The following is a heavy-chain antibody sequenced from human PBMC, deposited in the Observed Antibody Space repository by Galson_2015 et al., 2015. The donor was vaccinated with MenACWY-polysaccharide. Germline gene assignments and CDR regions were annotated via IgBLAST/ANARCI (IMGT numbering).Heavy chain of an antibody. CDR3: ARHSVVPDADFDF. V-gene: IGHV3-11*04. D-gene: IGHD2-2*01. CDR2: ISSFGTTI. J-gene: IGHJ4*02. Sequence: SLRLSCAASRFIFSHYDMSWVRQAPGKGLEWLSYISSFGTTIYYADSVKGRFTISRDNAKNSLYLQMNSLRDDDTAVYYCARHSVVPDADFDFWGQGTLVTVSS. CDR1: RFIFSHYD.